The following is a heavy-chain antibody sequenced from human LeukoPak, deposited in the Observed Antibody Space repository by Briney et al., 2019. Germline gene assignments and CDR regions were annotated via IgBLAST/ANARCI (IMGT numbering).Heavy chain of an antibody. J-gene: IGHJ4*02. CDR3: ATSSSGWLYYFDY. V-gene: IGHV3-23*01. D-gene: IGHD6-19*01. CDR2: ISGSGGIT. Sequence: PGGSLRLSCAASGFTFRYYAMSWVRQAPGKGLEWVSVISGSGGITYYADSVKGRFTISRDNSKNTLYLQMNSLRAEDTAVYYCATSSSGWLYYFDYWGQGTLVTVSS. CDR1: GFTFRYYA.